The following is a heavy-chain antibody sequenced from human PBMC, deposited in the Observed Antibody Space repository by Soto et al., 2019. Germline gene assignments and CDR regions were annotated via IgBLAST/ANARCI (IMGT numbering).Heavy chain of an antibody. Sequence: QVQLVQSGAEVKKPGSSVKVSCKASGGTFSSYAISWVRQAPGQVLEWMGGIIPIFGTANYAQKFQGIVTITAYESTSTAYMELGSLRSSDTAVYYCARGSYCISTSCYRHWFDPWGQGTLVTVSS. CDR1: GGTFSSYA. CDR3: ARGSYCISTSCYRHWFDP. D-gene: IGHD2-2*01. V-gene: IGHV1-69*12. J-gene: IGHJ5*02. CDR2: IIPIFGTA.